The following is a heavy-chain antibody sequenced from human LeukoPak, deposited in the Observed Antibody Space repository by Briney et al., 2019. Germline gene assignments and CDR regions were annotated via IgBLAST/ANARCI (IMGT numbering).Heavy chain of an antibody. Sequence: PSETLSLTCAVSGGSISSGGYSWSWIRQPPGKGLEWIGYIYHSGSTYYNPSLKSRVTISVDRSKNQFSLKLSSVTAADTALYFCVRRIMSTSSMDSWGQGTLVTVSS. J-gene: IGHJ4*02. V-gene: IGHV4-30-2*01. CDR1: GGSISSGGYS. CDR2: IYHSGST. CDR3: VRRIMSTSSMDS. D-gene: IGHD6-6*01.